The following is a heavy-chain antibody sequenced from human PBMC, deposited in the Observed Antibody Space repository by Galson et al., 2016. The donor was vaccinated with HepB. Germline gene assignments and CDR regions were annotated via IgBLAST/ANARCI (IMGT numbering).Heavy chain of an antibody. CDR3: AREQLAYSYGPGDAFDI. D-gene: IGHD5-18*01. CDR2: ISYDGSNK. CDR1: GFTFSTYG. J-gene: IGHJ3*02. V-gene: IGHV3-30*03. Sequence: SLRLSCAASGFTFSTYGMRWVRQAPGKGLEWVAVISYDGSNKNYRDSVKGRFTISRDNSKNTLYLQINSLRVEDTAVYYCAREQLAYSYGPGDAFDIWGQGTMVTVSP.